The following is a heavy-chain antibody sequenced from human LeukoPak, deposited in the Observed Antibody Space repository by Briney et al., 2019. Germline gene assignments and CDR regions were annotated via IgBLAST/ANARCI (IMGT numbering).Heavy chain of an antibody. J-gene: IGHJ4*02. V-gene: IGHV4-59*05. CDR2: FYYSGNT. D-gene: IGHD2-21*01. CDR3: ARHGDADY. Sequence: SETLSLTCTVSGGSISSYYWSWIRQPPGKGLEWIGSFYYSGNTYYNPSLKSRVTISVDTSKNQFSLKLSSVTAADTAVYYCARHGDADYWGQGTLVTVSS. CDR1: GGSISSYY.